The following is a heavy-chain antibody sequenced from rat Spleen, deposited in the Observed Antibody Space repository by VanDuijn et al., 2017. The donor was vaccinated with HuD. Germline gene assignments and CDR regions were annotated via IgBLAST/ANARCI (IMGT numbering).Heavy chain of an antibody. J-gene: IGHJ3*01. CDR1: GFSFSNYF. Sequence: EVQLVESGGGLVQPGRSMKLSCVALGFSFSNYFMAWVRQAPTKGLAWVASINTGGTNTYYRDSVKGRFTISRDNTKSTLYLQMDSLRSEDTATYYCAGYNSFAYWGQGTLVTVSS. CDR3: AGYNSFAY. V-gene: IGHV5-25*01. CDR2: INTGGTNT.